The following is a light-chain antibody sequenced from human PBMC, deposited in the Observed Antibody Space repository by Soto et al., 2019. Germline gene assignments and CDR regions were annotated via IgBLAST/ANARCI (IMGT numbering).Light chain of an antibody. J-gene: IGLJ2*01. CDR2: TNS. Sequence: QSVLTQPPSASGTPGQRVTISCSGSRSNIGSNTVNWYQQLPGTAPKLLIYTNSQRPSGIPDRFSGSKSGTSASLAINGLQSEDEADYYCAAWDDSLNGVVFGGGTKLTVL. CDR1: RSNIGSNT. CDR3: AAWDDSLNGVV. V-gene: IGLV1-44*01.